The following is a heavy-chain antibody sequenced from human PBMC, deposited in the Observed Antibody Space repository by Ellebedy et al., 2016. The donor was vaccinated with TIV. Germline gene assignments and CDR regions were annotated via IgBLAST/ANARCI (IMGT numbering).Heavy chain of an antibody. CDR1: GFSFSSYW. J-gene: IGHJ5*01. Sequence: GESLKISCEAFGFSFSSYWMSWVRQAPGKGLEWVANIRGDSEKYYVDSVKGRFTISRDNGKNSLYLQMHSLRPEDTAAYYCARRGSYGDYAVQINSWFDSWGQGTLVTVSS. D-gene: IGHD4-17*01. CDR3: ARRGSYGDYAVQINSWFDS. CDR2: IRGDSEK. V-gene: IGHV3-7*01.